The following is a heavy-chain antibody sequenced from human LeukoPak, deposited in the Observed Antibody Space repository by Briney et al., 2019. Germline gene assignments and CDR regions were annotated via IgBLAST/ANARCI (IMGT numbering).Heavy chain of an antibody. J-gene: IGHJ4*02. CDR3: AREGYTGNFDY. CDR2: ISSSSSYT. V-gene: IGHV3-11*05. CDR1: GFTFRDYY. D-gene: IGHD2-2*02. Sequence: SGGSLRLSCAASGFTFRDYYMSWIRQAPGKGLEWVSYISSSSSYTNYADSVKGRFTISRDNAKNSLYLQMNSLRAEDTAVYYCAREGYTGNFDYWGQGTLVTVSS.